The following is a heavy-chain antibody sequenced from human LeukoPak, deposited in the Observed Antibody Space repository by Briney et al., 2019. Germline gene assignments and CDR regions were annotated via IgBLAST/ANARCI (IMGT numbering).Heavy chain of an antibody. V-gene: IGHV3-33*01. J-gene: IGHJ4*02. CDR2: IWYDGSNQ. D-gene: IGHD1-1*01. CDR1: GFTFSTYA. CDR3: ARGTGTTAYFDY. Sequence: GGSLRLSCATSGFTFSTYAIHWVRQAPGKGLEWVAAIWYDGSNQYYPDSVKGRLSISRDNSKNTLYLQMNSLRVEDTALYYCARGTGTTAYFDYWGQGTLVTVSS.